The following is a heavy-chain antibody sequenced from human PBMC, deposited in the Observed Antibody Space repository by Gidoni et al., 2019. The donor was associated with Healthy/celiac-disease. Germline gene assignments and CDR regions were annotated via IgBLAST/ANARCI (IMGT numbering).Heavy chain of an antibody. D-gene: IGHD3-22*01. V-gene: IGHV1-46*01. J-gene: IGHJ3*02. Sequence: QVQLVQSGAEVKKPGASVEVSCKASGYTFTSYYMHWVRQAPGQGLEWMGIINPSGGSTSYAQKFQGRVTMTRDTSTSTVYMELSSLRSEDTAVYYCARGRRVGYYALDAFDIWGQGTMVTVSS. CDR1: GYTFTSYY. CDR3: ARGRRVGYYALDAFDI. CDR2: INPSGGST.